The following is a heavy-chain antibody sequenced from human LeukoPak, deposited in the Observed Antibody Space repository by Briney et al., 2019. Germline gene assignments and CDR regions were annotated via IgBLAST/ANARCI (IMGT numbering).Heavy chain of an antibody. D-gene: IGHD5-18*01. CDR2: IYYSGRT. J-gene: IGHJ1*01. CDR1: GGSITSSIYY. CDR3: ATPLRSDTAMVMPEH. V-gene: IGHV4-39*01. Sequence: SETLSLTCTVSGGSITSSIYYWGWIRQPPGKGLEWIGSIYYSGRTYYNPSLKSRVTISVDTSKNQSSLKLSSVTAADTGVYYCATPLRSDTAMVMPEHWGQGTLDIVSS.